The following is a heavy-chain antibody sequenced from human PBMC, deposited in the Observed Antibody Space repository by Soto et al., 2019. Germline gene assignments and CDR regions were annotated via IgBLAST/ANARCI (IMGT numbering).Heavy chain of an antibody. CDR1: GESISSSSYY. D-gene: IGHD2-21*02. V-gene: IGHV4-39*01. Sequence: SETLSLTCIVSGESISSSSYYWGWIRQPPGKGLEWIGSIYYSGRTYYNPSFKSRVTISIDTSKNQFSLKLSSVTATDTAVYYCARQRTTVVTQAYFDHWGQGAPVTVSS. CDR3: ARQRTTVVTQAYFDH. J-gene: IGHJ4*02. CDR2: IYYSGRT.